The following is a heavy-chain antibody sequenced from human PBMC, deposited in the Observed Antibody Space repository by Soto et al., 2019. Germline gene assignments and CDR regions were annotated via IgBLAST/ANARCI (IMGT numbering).Heavy chain of an antibody. V-gene: IGHV1-24*01. Sequence: QVQLVQSGAEVKKPGASVKVSWKVSGYTLTELSMHWVRQAPGKGLEWMGGFDPEDGETIYAQKSQGRVTMTKDTSTDTAYMELSSLRSEDTAVYYCATVDTAMANAFDYWGQGTLVTVSS. CDR1: GYTLTELS. CDR3: ATVDTAMANAFDY. D-gene: IGHD5-18*01. CDR2: FDPEDGET. J-gene: IGHJ4*02.